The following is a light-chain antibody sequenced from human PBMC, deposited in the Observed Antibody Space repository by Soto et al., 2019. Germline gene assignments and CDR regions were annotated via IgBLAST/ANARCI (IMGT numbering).Light chain of an antibody. V-gene: IGLV2-23*01. J-gene: IGLJ2*01. CDR2: EAN. Sequence: QSALTQPASVSGSPGQSITISCTGSSSDVGSHNLVSWYQQYPGKAPKLMIFEANKRPSGVSDRFSGSKSGNTASLTVSGLQADDEADYYCCSYVGTSTIFGGGNKLTVL. CDR3: CSYVGTSTI. CDR1: SSDVGSHNL.